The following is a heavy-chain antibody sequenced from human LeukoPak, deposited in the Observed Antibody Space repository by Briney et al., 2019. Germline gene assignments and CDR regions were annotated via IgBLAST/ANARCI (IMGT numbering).Heavy chain of an antibody. CDR3: ARQSTIAARRVRAFDI. J-gene: IGHJ3*02. V-gene: IGHV1-8*03. Sequence: ASVKVSCKASGYTFTSYDINWVRQATGQGLEWMGWMNPNSGNTGYAQKFQDRVTITRNTSISTAYMELSSLRSEGTAVYYCARQSTIAARRVRAFDIWGQGTMVTVSS. D-gene: IGHD6-6*01. CDR1: GYTFTSYD. CDR2: MNPNSGNT.